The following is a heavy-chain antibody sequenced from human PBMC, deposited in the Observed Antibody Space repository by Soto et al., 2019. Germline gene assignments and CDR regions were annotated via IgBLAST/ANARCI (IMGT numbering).Heavy chain of an antibody. CDR2: INPSGGST. D-gene: IGHD3-3*01. J-gene: IGHJ6*02. V-gene: IGHV1-46*01. CDR1: GYTFTSYY. Sequence: ASVKVSCKASGYTFTSYYMHWVRQARGQGLEWMGIINPSGGSTSYAQKFQGRVTMTRDTSTSTVYMELSSLRSEDTAVYYCARVTTIFGVVGYYGLDVWGQGTTVTVSS. CDR3: ARVTTIFGVVGYYGLDV.